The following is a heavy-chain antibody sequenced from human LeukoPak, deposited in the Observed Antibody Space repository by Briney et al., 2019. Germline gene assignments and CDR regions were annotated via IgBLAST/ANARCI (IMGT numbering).Heavy chain of an antibody. D-gene: IGHD7-27*01. V-gene: IGHV3-74*01. CDR1: GFSFSSNW. CDR3: ATSLGPLTDY. CDR2: VNSDGSGT. Sequence: GGSLRLSCAASGFSFSSNWMHWVRQAPGKGLVWVSRVNSDGSGTSYADSVKGRFTISRDNAKNTLYLQMSSLRAEDTAVYYCATSLGPLTDYWGQGTLVTVSS. J-gene: IGHJ4*02.